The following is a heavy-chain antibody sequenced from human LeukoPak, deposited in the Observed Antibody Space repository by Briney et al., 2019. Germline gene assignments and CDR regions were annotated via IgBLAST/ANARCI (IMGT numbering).Heavy chain of an antibody. D-gene: IGHD3-10*01. J-gene: IGHJ5*02. V-gene: IGHV1-8*01. CDR2: VNPNSGNT. CDR1: GYTFTNYD. CDR3: ARGAYYYGSGSSTARFDP. Sequence: ASVKVSCKASGYTFTNYDLNWVRQATGQGLEWMGWVNPNSGNTVYALKFQGRVTMTRNTSITTAYMELSSLRSEDTAVYYCARGAYYYGSGSSTARFDPWGQGTPVTVSS.